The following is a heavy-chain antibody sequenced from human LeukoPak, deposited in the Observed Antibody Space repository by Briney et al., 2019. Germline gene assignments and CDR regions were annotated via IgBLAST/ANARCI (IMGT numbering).Heavy chain of an antibody. V-gene: IGHV4-39*01. J-gene: IGHJ4*02. CDR2: IYYGGDT. Sequence: PSETLSLTWTVSGGSISRTTYYWGWIRQPPGEGLEWIGSIYYGGDTYYNPSLKSRVTISVDTSNNQFSLRLSSVTAADTAVYYCARQQAYYHVSGSYYPNYFDYWGQGTLVTVSS. CDR3: ARQQAYYHVSGSYYPNYFDY. D-gene: IGHD3-10*01. CDR1: GGSISRTTYY.